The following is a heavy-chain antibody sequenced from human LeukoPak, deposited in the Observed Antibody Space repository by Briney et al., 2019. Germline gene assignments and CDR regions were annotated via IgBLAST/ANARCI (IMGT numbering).Heavy chain of an antibody. CDR1: GGSISSTTYY. D-gene: IGHD2-21*01. Sequence: SETLSLTCIVSGGSISSTTYYWGWIRQPPGKGLEWIGSIHYSGSTYYIPSLKSRVTISVDTSKNHFSLKLGSVTAADTAVYYCARIAIEWFDPWGQGTLVTVSS. CDR3: ARIAIEWFDP. V-gene: IGHV4-39*02. CDR2: IHYSGST. J-gene: IGHJ5*02.